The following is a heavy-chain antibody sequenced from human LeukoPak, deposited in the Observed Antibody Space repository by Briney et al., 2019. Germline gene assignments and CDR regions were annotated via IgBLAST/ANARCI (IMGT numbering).Heavy chain of an antibody. CDR1: GGSISSYY. D-gene: IGHD6-19*01. CDR2: IYYSGST. V-gene: IGHV4-59*01. CDR3: ARGLAPGWGYYHYYMDV. Sequence: SETLSLTCTVSGGSISSYYWSWIRQPPGKGLEWIGYIYYSGSTNYNPSLKSRVTISVDTSKNQFSLKLSSVTAADTAVYYCARGLAPGWGYYHYYMDVWGKGTTVTVSS. J-gene: IGHJ6*03.